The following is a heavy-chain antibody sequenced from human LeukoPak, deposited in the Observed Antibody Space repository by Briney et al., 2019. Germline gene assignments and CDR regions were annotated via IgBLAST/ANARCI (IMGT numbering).Heavy chain of an antibody. CDR1: GFTFSNYA. CDR3: ARALWETKISEPKY. Sequence: GTSLRLSCAASGFTFSNYAMNWVRQAPGKGLEWVAVISYDGTNQYYADSVKGRFTISRDNSKNTVFLQMNTLRAEDTALYYCARALWETKISEPKYWGLGTLVTVSS. J-gene: IGHJ4*02. V-gene: IGHV3-30*04. CDR2: ISYDGTNQ. D-gene: IGHD1-26*01.